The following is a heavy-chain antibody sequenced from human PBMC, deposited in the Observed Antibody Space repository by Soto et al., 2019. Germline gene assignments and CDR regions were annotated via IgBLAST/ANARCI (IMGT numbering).Heavy chain of an antibody. CDR3: GVGTRTFDN. D-gene: IGHD1-26*01. Sequence: QVQVVQSGGEMKKPGASVKVSCKASGHTFTSSGISWVRQAPGQGLEWMGWIGTYNGNTNYAQNLQGRLTMTTDTSTKTAYMELRNLRSDDTAVYYCGVGTRTFDNWGQGTLVTVSS. CDR2: IGTYNGNT. CDR1: GHTFTSSG. J-gene: IGHJ5*02. V-gene: IGHV1-18*04.